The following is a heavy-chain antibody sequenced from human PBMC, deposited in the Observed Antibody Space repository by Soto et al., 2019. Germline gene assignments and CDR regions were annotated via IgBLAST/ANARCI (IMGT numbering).Heavy chain of an antibody. J-gene: IGHJ4*02. CDR1: GFTFSSYG. D-gene: IGHD3-10*01. Sequence: QVQLVESGGGVVQPARSLRLSCAASGFTFSSYGMHWVRQAPGKGLEWVAVIWYDGSNKYYADYVKGRFTISRDNSKNTLYLQMNSLRAEDTAVYYCARKGLQYYGSGSDFDYWGQGTLVTVSS. CDR3: ARKGLQYYGSGSDFDY. V-gene: IGHV3-33*01. CDR2: IWYDGSNK.